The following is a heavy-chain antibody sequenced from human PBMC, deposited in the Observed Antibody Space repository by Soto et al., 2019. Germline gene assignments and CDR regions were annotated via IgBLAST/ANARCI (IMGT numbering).Heavy chain of an antibody. J-gene: IGHJ4*02. CDR2: ISPSNDNS. V-gene: IGHV1-18*01. CDR1: GYAFINYA. D-gene: IGHD3-10*01. CDR3: SREGGNTGTSDY. Sequence: QVQMVQSGAEVKKPGTSVKVSCKASGYAFINYAVTWVRQAPGEGLEWMGWISPSNDNSYSAQKFQDRVTMSTETSANTAYMELRRLTADDTAVYDGSREGGNTGTSDYWGQGTLVTVSS.